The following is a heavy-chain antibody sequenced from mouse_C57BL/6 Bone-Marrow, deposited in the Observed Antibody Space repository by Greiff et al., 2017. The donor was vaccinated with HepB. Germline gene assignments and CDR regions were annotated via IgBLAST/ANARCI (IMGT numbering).Heavy chain of an antibody. J-gene: IGHJ2*01. CDR1: GYTFTSYW. D-gene: IGHD1-1*01. Sequence: VQLQQSGTVLARPGASVKMSCKTSGYTFTSYWMHWVKQRPGQGLEWIGAIYPGNSDTSYNQKFKGKAQMTAVTSASTAYMELSSLTNEDSAVYYCTRGITTVVPDYWGQGTTLTVSS. CDR2: IYPGNSDT. V-gene: IGHV1-5*01. CDR3: TRGITTVVPDY.